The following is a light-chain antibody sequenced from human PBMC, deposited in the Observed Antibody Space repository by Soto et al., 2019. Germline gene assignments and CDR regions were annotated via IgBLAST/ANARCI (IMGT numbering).Light chain of an antibody. V-gene: IGKV1-5*01. Sequence: DIQMTQSPSTLSASVGDRVTITCRASQSISSWLAWYQQKPGKAPKLLIYDASSLESGVPSRFSGSGSGTEFSLTISSLQPDDFATYYCQQYNSYSGYNFGQGTKLEIK. CDR3: QQYNSYSGYN. CDR2: DAS. J-gene: IGKJ2*01. CDR1: QSISSW.